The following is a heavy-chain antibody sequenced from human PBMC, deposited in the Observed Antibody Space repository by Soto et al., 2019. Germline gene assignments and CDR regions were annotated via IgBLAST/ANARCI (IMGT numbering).Heavy chain of an antibody. J-gene: IGHJ3*02. CDR3: ARRSLDYYDSTGPLFDAFDI. D-gene: IGHD3-22*01. CDR1: GGTFSSYA. CDR2: IIPIFGTA. V-gene: IGHV1-69*13. Sequence: SVKVSCKASGGTFSSYAISWVRQAPGQGLEWMGGIIPIFGTANYAQKFQGRVTITADESTSTAYMELSSLRSEDTAVYYCARRSLDYYDSTGPLFDAFDIWGQGTMVTVSS.